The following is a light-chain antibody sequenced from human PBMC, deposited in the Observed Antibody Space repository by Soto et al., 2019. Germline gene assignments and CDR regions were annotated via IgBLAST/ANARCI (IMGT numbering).Light chain of an antibody. V-gene: IGKV1-6*01. J-gene: IGKJ1*01. CDR1: QGIRND. Sequence: AIQMTQSPSSLSASVGDRVTITCRASQGIRNDLGWYQQKPGKAPNLLIYAASSLQSGVPSRFSGSGSGTDFTLTINSLQPEDFVTYYCLQDYNYPPTFGQGTKVEI. CDR2: AAS. CDR3: LQDYNYPPT.